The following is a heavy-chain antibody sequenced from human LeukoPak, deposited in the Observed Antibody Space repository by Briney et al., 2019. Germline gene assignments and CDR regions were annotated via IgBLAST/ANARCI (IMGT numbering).Heavy chain of an antibody. D-gene: IGHD3-16*02. V-gene: IGHV1-2*02. CDR3: AQVDMITFGGVIVSLHFDY. CDR1: GYTFTGYY. Sequence: GASVRVSCKASGYTFTGYYMHWVRQAPGQGLEWMGWINPNSGGTNYAQKFQGRVTMTRDTSISTAYMELSRLRSDDTAVYYCAQVDMITFGGVIVSLHFDYWGQGTLVTVSS. CDR2: INPNSGGT. J-gene: IGHJ4*02.